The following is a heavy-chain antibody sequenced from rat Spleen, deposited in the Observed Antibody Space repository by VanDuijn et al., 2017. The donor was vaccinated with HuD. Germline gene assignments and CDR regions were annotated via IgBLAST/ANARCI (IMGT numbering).Heavy chain of an antibody. V-gene: IGHV5S13*01. CDR2: ISTGGGNT. D-gene: IGHD1-2*01. CDR1: GFTFSNYD. CDR3: ARQIYYYSYYFDY. Sequence: EVQLVESGGGLVQPGRSLKLSCVASGFTFSNYDMAWVRQAPTKGLELIAFISTGGGNTYYRDSVKGRFTISRDNAKNTQYLQMDSLRSEDTDTYYCARQIYYYSYYFDYWGQGVMVTVSS. J-gene: IGHJ2*01.